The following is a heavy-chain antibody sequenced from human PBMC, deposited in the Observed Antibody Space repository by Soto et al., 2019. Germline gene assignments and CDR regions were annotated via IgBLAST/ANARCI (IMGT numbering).Heavy chain of an antibody. J-gene: IGHJ5*02. D-gene: IGHD3-22*01. CDR2: IYHSGST. CDR1: GGSISSGDYY. CDR3: ASSHYYDSSGYYSSGWFDP. Sequence: SETLSLTCTVSGGSISSGDYYWSWIRQPPGKGLEWIGYIYHSGSTYYNPSLKSRVTISVDRSKNQFSLKLSSVTAADTAVYYCASSHYYDSSGYYSSGWFDPWGQGTLVTVSS. V-gene: IGHV4-30-2*01.